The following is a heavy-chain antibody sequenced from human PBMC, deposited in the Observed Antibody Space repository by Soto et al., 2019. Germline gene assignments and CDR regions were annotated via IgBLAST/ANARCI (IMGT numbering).Heavy chain of an antibody. CDR3: ARRSDYYYYMDV. CDR2: IYPGDSDT. Sequence: GESLKISCKGSGYRFTSYWIGWVRQMPGKGLEWMGIIYPGDSDTRYSPSFQGQVTISADKSVSAVYLQWSSLKASDTAMYYCARRSDYYYYMDVWGKGTTVTVSS. V-gene: IGHV5-51*01. J-gene: IGHJ6*03. CDR1: GYRFTSYW.